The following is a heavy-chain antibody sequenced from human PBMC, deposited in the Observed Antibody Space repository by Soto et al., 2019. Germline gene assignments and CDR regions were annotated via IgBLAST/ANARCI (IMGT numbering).Heavy chain of an antibody. CDR3: ARDIRITIFGPGGGYGMDV. V-gene: IGHV3-48*02. D-gene: IGHD3-3*01. CDR1: GFTFSSYS. Sequence: EVQLVESGGGLVQPGGSLRLSCAASGFTFSSYSMNWVHQAPGKGLEWVSYISSSSSTIYYADSVKGRFTISRDNAKNSLYLQMNSLRDEDTAVYYCARDIRITIFGPGGGYGMDVWGQGTTVTVSS. CDR2: ISSSSSTI. J-gene: IGHJ6*02.